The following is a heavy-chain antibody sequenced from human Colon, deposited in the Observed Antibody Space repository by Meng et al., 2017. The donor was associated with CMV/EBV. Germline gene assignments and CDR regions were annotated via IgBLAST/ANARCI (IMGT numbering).Heavy chain of an antibody. CDR3: ARVRYCSSTSCYTGEYFQH. CDR2: INPNSGGT. V-gene: IGHV1-2*02. D-gene: IGHD2-2*02. J-gene: IGHJ1*01. Sequence: FSGYYMHWVRQAPGQGLEWMGWINPNSGGTNYAQKFQGRVTMTRDTSISTAYMELSRLRSDDTAVYYCARVRYCSSTSCYTGEYFQHWGQGTLVTVSS. CDR1: FSGYY.